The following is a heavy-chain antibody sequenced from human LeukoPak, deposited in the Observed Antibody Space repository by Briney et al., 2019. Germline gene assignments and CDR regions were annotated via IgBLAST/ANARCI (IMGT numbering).Heavy chain of an antibody. V-gene: IGHV3-23*01. J-gene: IGHJ4*02. Sequence: PGGSLRLSCAASGITFSNYAMSWVRQAPGKGLEWVSAISGSGGITYYADSVKGRFTISRDNSKNTLYLRMNSLRAEDTAVYYCAKEGYSSSWNADFDYWGQGTLVIVSS. CDR3: AKEGYSSSWNADFDY. CDR2: ISGSGGIT. D-gene: IGHD6-13*01. CDR1: GITFSNYA.